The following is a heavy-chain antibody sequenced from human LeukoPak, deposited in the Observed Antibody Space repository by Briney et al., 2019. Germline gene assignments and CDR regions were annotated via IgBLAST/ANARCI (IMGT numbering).Heavy chain of an antibody. CDR1: GFTFSNYN. J-gene: IGHJ4*02. V-gene: IGHV3-48*02. CDR3: ARLTPGNAAY. Sequence: GGSLRLSCAASGFTFSNYNMNWVRQAAGEGLEWVLFISSSGGTIYYADSVKGRFTISRDNAKNSLYLQMNSLRDEDTAVYYCARLTPGNAAYWGQGTLVTVSS. D-gene: IGHD1-1*01. CDR2: ISSSGGTI.